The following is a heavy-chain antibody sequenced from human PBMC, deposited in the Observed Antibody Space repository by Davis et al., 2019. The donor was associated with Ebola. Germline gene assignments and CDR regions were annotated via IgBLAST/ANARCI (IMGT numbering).Heavy chain of an antibody. V-gene: IGHV3-7*03. CDR2: IKQDGSEK. CDR3: ARDGVWDDFWIGFMDV. CDR1: GFTFSSYW. Sequence: PGGSLRLSCAASGFTFSSYWMSWVRQAPGKGLEWVANIKQDGSEKYYVDSVKGRFTISRDNAKNSLYLQMNSPRAEDTAVYYCARDGVWDDFWIGFMDVWGQGTTVTVSS. D-gene: IGHD3-3*01. J-gene: IGHJ6*02.